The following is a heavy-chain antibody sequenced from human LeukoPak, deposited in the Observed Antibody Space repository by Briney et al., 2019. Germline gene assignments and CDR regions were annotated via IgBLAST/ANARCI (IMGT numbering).Heavy chain of an antibody. D-gene: IGHD6-19*01. J-gene: IGHJ4*02. CDR1: GFTFSSYW. Sequence: HPGGSLRLSCAASGFTFSSYWMSWVRQAPGEGLEWVANIKQDGSEKYYVDSVKGRFTISRDNAKNSLYLQMNSLRAEDTAVYYCARVGYSSGWYHSDYWGQGTLVTVSS. V-gene: IGHV3-7*01. CDR3: ARVGYSSGWYHSDY. CDR2: IKQDGSEK.